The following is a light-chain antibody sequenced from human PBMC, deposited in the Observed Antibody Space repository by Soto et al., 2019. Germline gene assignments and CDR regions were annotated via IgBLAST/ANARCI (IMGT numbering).Light chain of an antibody. J-gene: IGKJ5*01. CDR2: DTS. CDR1: QSLSRY. CDR3: QQRTNRPPIT. Sequence: EIVLTQSPATLSLSPGERSTLSCRASQSLSRYLAWYQQKPGQAPRLLIFDTSNRATGIPARLSGSGSGTDFTLTISGLEPEDFAVYYCQQRTNRPPITFGQGTRLEI. V-gene: IGKV3-11*01.